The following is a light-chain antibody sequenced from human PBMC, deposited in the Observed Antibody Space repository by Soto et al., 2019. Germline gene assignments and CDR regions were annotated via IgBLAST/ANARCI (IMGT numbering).Light chain of an antibody. J-gene: IGLJ2*01. Sequence: QAVVTQPPSVSAAPGQKVTISCSGSSSNIGNNYVSWYQQLPRTAPKLLIYDTNNRPSGIPDRFSGSKSGTSATLGITGLQTGDEADYFCGTWDSSLSAVVFGGGTKVTVL. CDR2: DTN. V-gene: IGLV1-51*01. CDR3: GTWDSSLSAVV. CDR1: SSNIGNNY.